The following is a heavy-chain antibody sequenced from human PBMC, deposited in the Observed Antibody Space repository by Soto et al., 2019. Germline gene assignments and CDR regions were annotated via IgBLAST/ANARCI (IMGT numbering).Heavy chain of an antibody. CDR1: GGSFSGYC. Sequence: QVQLQQWGAGLLKPSETLSLTCAVYGGSFSGYCWSWIHQSPGKGLEWIGEIDHNGHTNYNPSLKSRVTISVDKSKNQFSLRLSSTTAADTATYYCAPYGSGIYYISRDQYWGQGTLVTVSS. D-gene: IGHD3-10*01. CDR3: APYGSGIYYISRDQY. V-gene: IGHV4-34*01. CDR2: IDHNGHT. J-gene: IGHJ4*02.